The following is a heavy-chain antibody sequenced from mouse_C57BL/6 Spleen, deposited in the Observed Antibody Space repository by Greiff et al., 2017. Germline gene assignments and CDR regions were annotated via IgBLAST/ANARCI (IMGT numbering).Heavy chain of an antibody. CDR2: INPSNGGT. V-gene: IGHV1-53*01. Sequence: QVQLQQPGTELVKPGASVKLSCKASGYTFTSYWMHWVKQRPGQGLEWIGNINPSNGGTNYNEKFKGKATFTADTSSNTAYMQLSSLTTEDSAIYYCARRAYYKGSMDYWGQGTSVTVSS. CDR3: ARRAYYKGSMDY. D-gene: IGHD2-12*01. J-gene: IGHJ4*01. CDR1: GYTFTSYW.